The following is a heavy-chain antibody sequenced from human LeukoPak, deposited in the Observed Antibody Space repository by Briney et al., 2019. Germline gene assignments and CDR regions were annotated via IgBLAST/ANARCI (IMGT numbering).Heavy chain of an antibody. V-gene: IGHV4-38-2*02. J-gene: IGHJ5*02. CDR1: GYSISSGYY. CDR2: IYHSGST. CDR3: ARDRPYYYDEMTNWFDP. D-gene: IGHD3-22*01. Sequence: SSETLSLTCTVSGYSISSGYYWGWIRQPPGKGLEWIGSIYHSGSTYYNPSLKSRVTMSVDTSKNQFSLKLSSVTAADTAVYYCARDRPYYYDEMTNWFDPWGQGTLVTVSS.